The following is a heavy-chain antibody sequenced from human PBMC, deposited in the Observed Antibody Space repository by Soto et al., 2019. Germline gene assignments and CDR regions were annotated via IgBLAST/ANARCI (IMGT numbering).Heavy chain of an antibody. J-gene: IGHJ5*02. CDR2: THGSGGRS. Sequence: EVQLLESGGDLVQPGGSLRLSCTASGFTFKNYAMSWVRQAPGKGLEWVSSTHGSGGRSYYADYVRGRFTVSRDDSKETLYIQMSSLRVDDTAIYYCARDAVPGNGEWDSLDPWGQGTLVTVSS. V-gene: IGHV3-23*01. D-gene: IGHD3-10*01. CDR1: GFTFKNYA. CDR3: ARDAVPGNGEWDSLDP.